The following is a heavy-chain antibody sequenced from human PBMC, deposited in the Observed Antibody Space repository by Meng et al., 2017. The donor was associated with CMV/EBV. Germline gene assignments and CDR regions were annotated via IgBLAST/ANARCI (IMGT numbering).Heavy chain of an antibody. J-gene: IGHJ4*02. V-gene: IGHV4-30-4*08. CDR2: IYYSGTT. Sequence: QLQESGPGLVKPSQTLSLTCSVSGGSISSGDYYWSWIRQPPGKGLEWIGYIYYSGTTYYNPSLESRVTISVDTSKNQFSLNLSSVTAADTAVYYCARLSGSGTTSTGYHYAFDSWGQGTLVTVSS. CDR1: GGSISSGDYY. CDR3: ARLSGSGTTSTGYHYAFDS. D-gene: IGHD3-22*01.